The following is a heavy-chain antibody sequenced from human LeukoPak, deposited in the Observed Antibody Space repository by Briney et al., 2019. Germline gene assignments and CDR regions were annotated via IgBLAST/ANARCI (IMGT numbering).Heavy chain of an antibody. CDR1: GFNFSNYS. CDR2: MIGSGRYI. V-gene: IGHV3-21*01. Sequence: SGGSQRLSCAASGFNFSNYSMNWVRQAPGKGLEWVSSMIGSGRYINYADSVKGPFTISRDNAKNSLFLQMNSLRAEDTAVYYCARDSASFDWFLDYWGQGALVTVSS. CDR3: ARDSASFDWFLDY. D-gene: IGHD3-9*01. J-gene: IGHJ4*02.